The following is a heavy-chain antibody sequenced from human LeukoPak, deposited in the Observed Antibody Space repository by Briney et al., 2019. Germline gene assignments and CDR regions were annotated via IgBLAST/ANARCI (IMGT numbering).Heavy chain of an antibody. V-gene: IGHV3-30*02. J-gene: IGHJ4*02. CDR3: ARETTLTGYSSGLGFNY. CDR2: IKYDGSRT. Sequence: GGSLRLSCVVSGMTFDRHGMHWVRQPPGKGLEWLAFIKYDGSRTDYEDSVQGRFTVSRDNSKNTLYLQMNSLRAEDTAVYYCARETTLTGYSSGLGFNYWGQGTLVTVSS. D-gene: IGHD6-19*01. CDR1: GMTFDRHG.